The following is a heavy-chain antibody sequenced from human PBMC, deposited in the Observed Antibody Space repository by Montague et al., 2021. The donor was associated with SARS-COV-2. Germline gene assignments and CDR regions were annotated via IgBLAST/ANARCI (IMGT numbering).Heavy chain of an antibody. J-gene: IGHJ6*02. CDR2: INYSGST. CDR1: GGSISSYH. D-gene: IGHD2-15*01. V-gene: IGHV4-59*01. CDR3: ARNLVVHYWYGMDV. Sequence: SETLSLTCTVAGGSISSYHWSWIRQPPGKGLGWIGYINYSGSTNYNPSLKSRVTISVDTSKNQFSLNLSSVTAADTAVYYCARNLVVHYWYGMDVWGQGTTVTVSS.